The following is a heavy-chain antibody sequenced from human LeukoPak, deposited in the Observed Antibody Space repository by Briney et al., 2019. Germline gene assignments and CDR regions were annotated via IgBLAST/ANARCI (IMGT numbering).Heavy chain of an antibody. J-gene: IGHJ4*02. CDR1: GGSISSYY. Sequence: PSETLSLTCTVSGGSISSYYWSWIRQPPGKGLEGIGYISYSGSTNYNPSPKSRVTISLDTSKNQLSLKLSSVTAADTAVYYCARVGGSGWYPFNYWGQGTLVTVSS. CDR2: ISYSGST. CDR3: ARVGGSGWYPFNY. D-gene: IGHD6-19*01. V-gene: IGHV4-59*01.